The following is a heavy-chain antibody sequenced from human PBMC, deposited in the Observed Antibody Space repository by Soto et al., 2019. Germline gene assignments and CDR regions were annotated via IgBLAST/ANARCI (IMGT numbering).Heavy chain of an antibody. CDR1: GYTFTGYY. CDR2: INPNSGGT. CDR3: ARGPGIVVVTAIGEDY. D-gene: IGHD2-21*02. Sequence: ASVKVSCKASGYTFTGYYMHWVRQAPGQGLEWMGWINPNSGGTNYAQKFQGRVTMTRDTSISTAYMELSRLRSDDTAVYYCARGPGIVVVTAIGEDYWGQGPLVTVSS. V-gene: IGHV1-2*02. J-gene: IGHJ4*02.